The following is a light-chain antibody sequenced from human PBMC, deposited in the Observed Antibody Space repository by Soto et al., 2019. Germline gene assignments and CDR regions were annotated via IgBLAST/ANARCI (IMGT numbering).Light chain of an antibody. J-gene: IGKJ1*01. CDR1: QSVSSR. CDR2: GAS. CDR3: QHYGSSSCT. Sequence: EIVMTQSPATLSVSAGERATLCCRASQSVSSRLAWYQQKPGQAPRLLIYGASTRATGIPARFSGSGSGTDFTLSISSLQPEDFAAYYCQHYGSSSCTFGQGTKVDIK. V-gene: IGKV3-15*01.